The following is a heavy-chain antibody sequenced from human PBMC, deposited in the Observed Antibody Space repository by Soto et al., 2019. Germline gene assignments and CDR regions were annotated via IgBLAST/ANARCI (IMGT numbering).Heavy chain of an antibody. CDR2: IIPILGIA. Sequence: QVQLVHSGAEVTKPGASVKVSCKASGGTFSSYTISWVRQAPGQGLEWMGRIIPILGIANYAQKFQGRVTITADNSTSTAYMELSSMRSEDTAVYYCARAPCCSGGRCYFSSSYSDSYWYFDLWGRGTLVAVSS. V-gene: IGHV1-69*02. J-gene: IGHJ2*01. CDR1: GGTFSSYT. CDR3: ARAPCCSGGRCYFSSSYSDSYWYFDL. D-gene: IGHD2-15*01.